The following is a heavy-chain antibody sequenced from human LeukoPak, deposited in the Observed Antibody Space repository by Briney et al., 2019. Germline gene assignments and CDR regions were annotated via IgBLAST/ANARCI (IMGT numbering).Heavy chain of an antibody. V-gene: IGHV5-51*01. CDR3: ARTWYYYGSGSYPYDAFDI. J-gene: IGHJ3*02. Sequence: LGESLKISFKGSGYSFTSYWIGWVRQMPGKGLEWMGIIYPGDSDTRYSPSFQGQVTISADKSISTAYLQWSSLKASDIAMYYCARTWYYYGSGSYPYDAFDIWGQGTMVTVSS. CDR2: IYPGDSDT. CDR1: GYSFTSYW. D-gene: IGHD3-10*01.